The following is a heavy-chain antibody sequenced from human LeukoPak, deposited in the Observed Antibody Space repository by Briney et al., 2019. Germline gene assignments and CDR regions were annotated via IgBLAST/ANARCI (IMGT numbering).Heavy chain of an antibody. CDR2: IVGSGLTT. CDR1: EFTFSSYA. V-gene: IGHV3-23*01. J-gene: IGHJ4*02. Sequence: GGSLRLSCAGAEFTFSSYAMSWVRQAPGKGLEWVSAIVGSGLTTYYADSVKGRFTISRDNSKNTLYLQMSSLRAEDTAVYYCAKDSTIFGAKTHFDYRGQGTLVTVSS. CDR3: AKDSTIFGAKTHFDY. D-gene: IGHD3-3*01.